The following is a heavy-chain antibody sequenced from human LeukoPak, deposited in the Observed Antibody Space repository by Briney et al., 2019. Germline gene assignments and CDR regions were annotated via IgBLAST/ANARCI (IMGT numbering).Heavy chain of an antibody. V-gene: IGHV1-69*05. J-gene: IGHJ4*02. CDR1: GGTFSSYA. CDR3: ARDRVLTGYYLSLGY. CDR2: IIPIFGTA. Sequence: ASVKVSCKASGGTFSSYAISWVRQAPGQGLEWMGGIIPIFGTANYAQKFQGRVTMTTDTSTSTAYMELRSLRSDDTAVYYCARDRVLTGYYLSLGYWGQGTLVTVSS. D-gene: IGHD3-9*01.